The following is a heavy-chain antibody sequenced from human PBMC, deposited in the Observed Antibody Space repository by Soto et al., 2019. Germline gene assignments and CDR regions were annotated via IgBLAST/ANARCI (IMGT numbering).Heavy chain of an antibody. CDR3: PGASGSYGI. D-gene: IGHD1-26*01. Sequence: EVQLLESGGGLVQPGGSLRLSCAASGFTFSSYAMSWVRQAPGKGLEWVSAISGSGDNTYYADSVKGRFTISRDNSKNTLYLQMNSLRAEDTAVYYCPGASGSYGIWGQGTLVTVSS. CDR2: ISGSGDNT. J-gene: IGHJ4*02. CDR1: GFTFSSYA. V-gene: IGHV3-23*01.